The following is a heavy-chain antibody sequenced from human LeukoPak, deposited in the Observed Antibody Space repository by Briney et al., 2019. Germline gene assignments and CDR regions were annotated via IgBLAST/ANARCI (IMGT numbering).Heavy chain of an antibody. J-gene: IGHJ4*02. D-gene: IGHD6-19*01. CDR3: ARDNNLYSSGWYYFDY. V-gene: IGHV3-7*01. Sequence: GGSLRLSCAASGFTFSSYWMSWVRQAPGKGLEWVANIKQDGSEKYYVGSVKGRFTISRDNAKNSLYLQMNSLRAEDTAAYYCARDNNLYSSGWYYFDYWGQGTLVTVSS. CDR1: GFTFSSYW. CDR2: IKQDGSEK.